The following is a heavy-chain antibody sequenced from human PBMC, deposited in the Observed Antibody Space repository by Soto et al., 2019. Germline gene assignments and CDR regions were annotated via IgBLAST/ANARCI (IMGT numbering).Heavy chain of an antibody. Sequence: GGSLRLSCAASGFTFSSYGMHWVRQAPGKGLEWVAVIWYDGSNKYYADSVKGRFTISRDNSKNTLYLQMNSLRAEDTAVYYCAREDDYGDYYYYYMDVWGKGTTVTVSS. CDR1: GFTFSSYG. CDR3: AREDDYGDYYYYYMDV. D-gene: IGHD4-17*01. V-gene: IGHV3-33*01. J-gene: IGHJ6*03. CDR2: IWYDGSNK.